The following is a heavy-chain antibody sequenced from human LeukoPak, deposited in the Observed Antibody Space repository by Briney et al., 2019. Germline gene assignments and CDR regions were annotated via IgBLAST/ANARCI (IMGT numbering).Heavy chain of an antibody. V-gene: IGHV1-69*13. J-gene: IGHJ4*02. CDR2: IFPIFGTA. CDR3: ARDPGIAVAGFDY. Sequence: SVKVSCRASGDTFSSYVISWVRQAPGQGLEWMGGIFPIFGTANYAQKFQGRVTITADESTSTAYMELSSLRSEDTAVYYCARDPGIAVAGFDYWGQGTLVTVSS. CDR1: GDTFSSYV. D-gene: IGHD6-19*01.